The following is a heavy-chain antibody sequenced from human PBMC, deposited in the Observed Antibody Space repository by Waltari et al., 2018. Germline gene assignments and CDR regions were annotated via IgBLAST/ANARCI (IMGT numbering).Heavy chain of an antibody. Sequence: QVQLVQSGAEVKKPGASVKVSCKVSGYTLTELSMHWVRQAPGKGLEWMGGLYLEEDETSYAQNLQGRVTMTRDTAISTAYMELSRQRSYETAVYYCARSTLKVAPDYWGKGTLGTVSS. J-gene: IGHJ4*02. D-gene: IGHD2-15*01. CDR3: ARSTLKVAPDY. CDR1: GYTLTELS. V-gene: IGHV1-24*01. CDR2: LYLEEDET.